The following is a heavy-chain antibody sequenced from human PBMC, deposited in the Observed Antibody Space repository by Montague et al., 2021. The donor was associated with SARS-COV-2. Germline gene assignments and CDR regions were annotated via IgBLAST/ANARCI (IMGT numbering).Heavy chain of an antibody. V-gene: IGHV1-18*01. D-gene: IGHD6-19*01. Sequence: SVKVSCKASGYTFTSYGISWVRQAPGQGLEWMGWISAYNGNTNYAQKLQGRVTMTTDTSTSTAYMELRSLRSDDTAVYYCATAVAGFSWFGPWGQGTLVTVSS. J-gene: IGHJ5*02. CDR2: ISAYNGNT. CDR3: ATAVAGFSWFGP. CDR1: GYTFTSYG.